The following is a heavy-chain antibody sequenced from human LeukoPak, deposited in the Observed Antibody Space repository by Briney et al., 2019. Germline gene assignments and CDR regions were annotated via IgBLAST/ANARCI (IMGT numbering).Heavy chain of an antibody. CDR1: GGSISSGGYY. J-gene: IGHJ4*02. D-gene: IGHD5-18*01. Sequence: SETLSLTCTVSGGSISSGGYYWSWIRQPPGKGLEWIGYIYHSGSTYYNPSLKSRVTISVDRSKNQFSLKLSSVTAADTAVYYCASSLVDTALDYWGQGTLVTVSS. CDR2: IYHSGST. CDR3: ASSLVDTALDY. V-gene: IGHV4-30-2*01.